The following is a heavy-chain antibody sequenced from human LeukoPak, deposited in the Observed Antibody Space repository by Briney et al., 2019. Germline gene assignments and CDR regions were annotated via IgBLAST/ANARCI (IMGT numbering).Heavy chain of an antibody. D-gene: IGHD3-22*01. CDR2: INHSGST. Sequence: SETLSLTCAVYGGSFSGYYWSWIRQPPGKGLEWIGEINHSGSTNYNPSLKGRVTISVDTSKNQFSLKLSSVTAADTAVYYCASWRDDSSGYYNWFDPWGQGTLVTVSS. CDR1: GGSFSGYY. J-gene: IGHJ5*02. CDR3: ASWRDDSSGYYNWFDP. V-gene: IGHV4-34*01.